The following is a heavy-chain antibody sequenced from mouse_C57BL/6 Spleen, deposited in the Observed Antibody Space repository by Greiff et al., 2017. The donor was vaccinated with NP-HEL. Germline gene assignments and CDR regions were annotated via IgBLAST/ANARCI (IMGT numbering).Heavy chain of an antibody. CDR1: GYSFTGYF. CDR2: INPYNGDT. Sequence: EVQLHQSGPELVKPGDSVKISCKASGYSFTGYFMNWVMQSHGKSLEWIGRINPYNGDTFYNQKFKGKATLTVDKSSSTAHMELRSLTSEDSAVYYCARDDDENYFDYWGQGTTLTVSS. V-gene: IGHV1-20*01. CDR3: ARDDDENYFDY. J-gene: IGHJ2*01. D-gene: IGHD2-3*01.